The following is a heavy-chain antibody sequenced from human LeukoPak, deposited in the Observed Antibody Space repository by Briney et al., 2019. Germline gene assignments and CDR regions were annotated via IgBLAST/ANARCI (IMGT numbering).Heavy chain of an antibody. CDR2: IYYSGST. D-gene: IGHD6-6*01. Sequence: SETLSLTCTVSGGSISSSSYYWGWIRQPPGKGLEWIGSIYYSGSTYYNPSLKSRVTISVDTSKNQFSLKLSSVTAADTAVYYCARHGVAARPDVLNYFDYWGQGTLVTVSS. V-gene: IGHV4-39*01. J-gene: IGHJ4*02. CDR3: ARHGVAARPDVLNYFDY. CDR1: GGSISSSSYY.